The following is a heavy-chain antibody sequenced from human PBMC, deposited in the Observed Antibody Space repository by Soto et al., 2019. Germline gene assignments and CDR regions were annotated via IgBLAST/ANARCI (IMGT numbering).Heavy chain of an antibody. CDR2: ISAYNGNT. Sequence: VKVSCKASGYTFTSYGISWGRQAPGQGLEWMGWISAYNGNTNYAQKLQGSVAMTTDTSTSTAYMELRSLRSDDTAVYYCARDPYYYDSSGYSPYFDYWGQGTLVTVSS. D-gene: IGHD3-22*01. V-gene: IGHV1-18*01. CDR3: ARDPYYYDSSGYSPYFDY. J-gene: IGHJ4*02. CDR1: GYTFTSYG.